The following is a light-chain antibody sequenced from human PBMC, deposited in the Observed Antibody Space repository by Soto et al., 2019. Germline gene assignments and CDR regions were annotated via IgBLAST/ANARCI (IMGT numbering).Light chain of an antibody. CDR3: MIWPSNTYWV. J-gene: IGLJ3*02. V-gene: IGLV5-37*01. CDR2: YYSDSDK. Sequence: QPVLSQPPSSSASPGESARLTCTLPSDINVGSHNIYWYQLKPGSPPRYLLYYYSDSDKGQGSGVPSRFSGSKDTSANAGILRISGLQSEDEADYYCMIWPSNTYWVFGGGTKLTVL. CDR1: SDINVGSHN.